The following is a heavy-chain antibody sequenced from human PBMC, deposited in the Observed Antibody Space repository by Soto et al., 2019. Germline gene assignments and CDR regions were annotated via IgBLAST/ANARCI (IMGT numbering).Heavy chain of an antibody. J-gene: IGHJ4*02. CDR2: IYYTGSP. D-gene: IGHD2-2*01. CDR3: ARGPCNSSSCYGFDS. V-gene: IGHV4-59*01. CDR1: SGSMSSYY. Sequence: PSETLSLTCIVSSGSMSSYYWSWIRQPPGKGLEWIGYIYYTGSPKYNSSLKSRVIISADRFKNQFSLSLSSVTAADTAVYYCARGPCNSSSCYGFDSWGQGTLVTVSS.